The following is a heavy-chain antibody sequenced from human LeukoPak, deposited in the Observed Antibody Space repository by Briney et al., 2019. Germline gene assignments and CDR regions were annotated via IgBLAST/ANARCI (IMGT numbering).Heavy chain of an antibody. CDR3: ARDGSFGRDV. D-gene: IGHD6-19*01. Sequence: PGRSLRLSCAASGFIFNSYGIHWVRQAPGKGREWVAVIWYAESSTYYTDSVKGRFTIARDNSKKTVYLQMNSLRVEDTGVYYCARDGSFGRDVWGQGTTVTVSS. J-gene: IGHJ6*02. CDR1: GFIFNSYG. CDR2: IWYAESST. V-gene: IGHV3-33*01.